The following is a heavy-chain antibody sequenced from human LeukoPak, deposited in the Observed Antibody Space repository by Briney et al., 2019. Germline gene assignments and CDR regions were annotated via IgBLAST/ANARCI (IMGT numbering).Heavy chain of an antibody. CDR1: GFTFSSYE. CDR2: ISSSGSTI. D-gene: IGHD6-6*01. V-gene: IGHV3-48*03. Sequence: GGSLRLSCAASGFTFSSYEMNWVRQAPGKGLEWVSYISSSGSTIYYADSVKGRFTISRDNAKNSLYLQMNNLRAEDTAVYFCARLWDSSSSRHFDYWGQGTLVTVSS. CDR3: ARLWDSSSSRHFDY. J-gene: IGHJ4*02.